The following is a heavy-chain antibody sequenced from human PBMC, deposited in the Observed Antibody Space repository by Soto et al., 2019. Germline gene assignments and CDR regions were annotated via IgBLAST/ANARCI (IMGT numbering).Heavy chain of an antibody. J-gene: IGHJ4*02. CDR1: GFIVSNNY. CDR3: VRDHLGAPDY. V-gene: IGHV3-66*01. Sequence: EVQLVESGGGLVQPGGSLRLSCAASGFIVSNNYMSWVRQAPGRGLEWVSLIYSGGSTHCADSVKGRFTISRDNSKNTLYLQMDSLRVEDTAVYYCVRDHLGAPDYWGRGTLVTVSS. CDR2: IYSGGST.